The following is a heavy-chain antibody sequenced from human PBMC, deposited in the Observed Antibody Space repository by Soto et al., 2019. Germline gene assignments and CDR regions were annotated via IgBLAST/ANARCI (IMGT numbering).Heavy chain of an antibody. J-gene: IGHJ2*01. V-gene: IGHV3-30-3*01. Sequence: QVQLVESGGGVVQPGRSLRLSCAASGFTFSSYAMHWVRQAPGKGLEWVAVISYDGSNKYYADSVKGRFTISRDNSKNTLYLQMNSLIAEDTAVYYCAREVLAYCGGDCYPYWYFDLLGRGTLVTGSS. CDR1: GFTFSSYA. CDR2: ISYDGSNK. CDR3: AREVLAYCGGDCYPYWYFDL. D-gene: IGHD2-21*02.